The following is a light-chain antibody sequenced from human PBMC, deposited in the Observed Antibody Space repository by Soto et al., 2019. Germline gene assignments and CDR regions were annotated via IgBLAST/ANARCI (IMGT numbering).Light chain of an antibody. CDR2: DAS. V-gene: IGKV1-5*01. CDR1: QNINNW. Sequence: DIQMTQSPSTLSASIGDRVTITCRASQNINNWIAWYQQKPGKAPKFLIYDASTLESGVPSRFSGSGFGTEFSLTISSPQPDDFGSYYCQHMRTFGQGTKVDIK. J-gene: IGKJ1*01. CDR3: QHMRT.